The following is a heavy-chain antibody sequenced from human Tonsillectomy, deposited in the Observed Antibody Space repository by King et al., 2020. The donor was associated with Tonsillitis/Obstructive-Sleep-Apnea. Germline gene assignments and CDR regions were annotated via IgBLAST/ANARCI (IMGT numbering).Heavy chain of an antibody. CDR3: ARQRGLSLFFDY. J-gene: IGHJ4*02. CDR1: DGSISSSTYY. CDR2: IYYSGIT. V-gene: IGHV4-39*01. Sequence: QLQESGPGLVKPSETLSLTCTVSDGSISSSTYYWGWIRQPPGKGLEWIGTIYYSGITYYNPSLKSRVTISVDTSKNQFSLKLSFVTAADTAVYYCARQRGLSLFFDYWGQGTLVTVSS. D-gene: IGHD3-10*01.